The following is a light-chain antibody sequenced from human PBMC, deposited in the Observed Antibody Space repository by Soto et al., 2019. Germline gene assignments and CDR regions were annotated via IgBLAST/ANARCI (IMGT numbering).Light chain of an antibody. Sequence: QTVVTQEPSLTVSPGGTVTLTWGSSTGAVTSGHYPYWFQQKPGQAPRTLIYDTNNKHSWTPARFSGSLLGGKAVLTLSGAQPEDEAEYYCLLLYSGPRRVFGTGTKLTVL. CDR3: LLLYSGPRRV. V-gene: IGLV7-46*01. CDR2: DTN. CDR1: TGAVTSGHY. J-gene: IGLJ1*01.